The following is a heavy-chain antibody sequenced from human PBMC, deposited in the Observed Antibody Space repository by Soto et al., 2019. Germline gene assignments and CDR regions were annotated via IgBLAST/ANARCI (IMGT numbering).Heavy chain of an antibody. V-gene: IGHV2-5*02. Sequence: QITLKESGPTLVKPTQTLTLTCTFSGFSLNTGGVGVGWIRQAPGKALEWLALIYWDDDKRYSPPLRSRLTTTKDTSKTAVVLTMTTMDPVDTPTYYCAHSRCGGDCLQSSSSHCYYGVDVWGQGTTVTVSS. CDR1: GFSLNTGGVG. CDR2: IYWDDDK. CDR3: AHSRCGGDCLQSSSSHCYYGVDV. D-gene: IGHD2-21*02. J-gene: IGHJ6*02.